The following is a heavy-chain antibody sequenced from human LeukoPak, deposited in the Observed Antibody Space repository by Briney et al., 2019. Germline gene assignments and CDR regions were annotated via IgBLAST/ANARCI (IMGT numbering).Heavy chain of an antibody. CDR2: IYFSGTT. CDR3: ARRCAEGGSNGHYNWFDP. D-gene: IGHD6-13*01. V-gene: IGHV4-59*08. CDR1: GDSINAYY. J-gene: IGHJ5*02. Sequence: KSSETLSLTCTVSGDSINAYYWGWIRQPPGKGLEWIGYIYFSGTTKYNPSLESRVTISVDTSKNQFSLKLSSVTAADTAVYYCARRCAEGGSNGHYNWFDPWGQGILVTVSS.